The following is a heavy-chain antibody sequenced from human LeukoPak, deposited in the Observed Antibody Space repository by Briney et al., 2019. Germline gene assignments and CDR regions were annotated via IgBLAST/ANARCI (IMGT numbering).Heavy chain of an antibody. D-gene: IGHD6-13*01. J-gene: IGHJ4*02. V-gene: IGHV4-39*07. CDR1: GGSISSSSYY. CDR3: ARAPPPHGAAAVTYFDY. CDR2: IYYSGST. Sequence: SETLSLTCTVSGGSISSSSYYWGWIRQPPGKGLEWIGSIYYSGSTYYNPSLKSRVTISVDRSKNQFSLKLSSVTAADTAVYYCARAPPPHGAAAVTYFDYWGQGTLVTVSS.